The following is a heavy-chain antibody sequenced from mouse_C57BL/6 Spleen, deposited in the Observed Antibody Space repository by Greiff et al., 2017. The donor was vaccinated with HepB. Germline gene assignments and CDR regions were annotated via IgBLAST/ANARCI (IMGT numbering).Heavy chain of an antibody. Sequence: EVNVVESGGDLVKPGGSLKLSCAASGFTFSSYGMSWVRQTPDKRLEWVATISSGGSYTYYPDSVKGRFTISRDNAKNTLYLQMSSLKSEDTAMYYCARHGYDGYDYWGQGTTLTVSS. D-gene: IGHD2-3*01. CDR1: GFTFSSYG. CDR3: ARHGYDGYDY. CDR2: ISSGGSYT. V-gene: IGHV5-6*01. J-gene: IGHJ2*01.